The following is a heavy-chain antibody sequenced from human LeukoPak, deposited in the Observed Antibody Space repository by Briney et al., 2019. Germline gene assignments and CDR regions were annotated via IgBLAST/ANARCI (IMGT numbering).Heavy chain of an antibody. J-gene: IGHJ5*02. V-gene: IGHV6-1*01. Sequence: SQTLSLTCAISGDSVSSNSAAWNWIRQSPSRGLEWLGRTYYRSKWYNDYAVSVKSRITINPDTSKNQFSLQLNSVTPEGTAVCYCARGGYCDCWSGYSNWFHPWRGGTLVSVSS. CDR1: GDSVSSNSAA. D-gene: IGHD3-3*01. CDR2: TYYRSKWYN. CDR3: ARGGYCDCWSGYSNWFHP.